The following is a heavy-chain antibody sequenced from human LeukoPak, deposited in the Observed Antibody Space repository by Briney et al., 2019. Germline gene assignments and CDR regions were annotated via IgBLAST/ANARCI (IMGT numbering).Heavy chain of an antibody. CDR1: GFTFSSYA. Sequence: GGSLRLSCAASGFTFSSYAMHWVRQAPGKGLEWVAVISYDGSNKYYADSVKGRFTISRDNSKNTLYLQMNSLRAEDTAVYYCAKDPGYSSSWYQSYYYYYYMDVWGKGTTVTVSS. D-gene: IGHD6-13*01. CDR2: ISYDGSNK. CDR3: AKDPGYSSSWYQSYYYYYYMDV. V-gene: IGHV3-30*04. J-gene: IGHJ6*03.